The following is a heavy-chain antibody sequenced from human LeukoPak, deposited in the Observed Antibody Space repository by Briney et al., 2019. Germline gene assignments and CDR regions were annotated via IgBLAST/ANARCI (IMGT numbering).Heavy chain of an antibody. CDR1: GFTFSSYA. CDR2: ISYDGSNK. V-gene: IGHV3-30-3*01. Sequence: GGSLRLSCAASGFTFSSYAMHWVRQAPGKGLEWVAVISYDGSNKYYADSVKGRFTISRDNSKNTLYLQMNSLRAEDTAVYYCARVNSSWNCFDYWGQGTLVTVSS. J-gene: IGHJ4*02. D-gene: IGHD6-13*01. CDR3: ARVNSSWNCFDY.